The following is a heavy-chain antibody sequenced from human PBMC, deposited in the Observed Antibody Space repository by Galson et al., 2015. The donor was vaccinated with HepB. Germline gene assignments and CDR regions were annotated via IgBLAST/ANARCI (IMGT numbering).Heavy chain of an antibody. D-gene: IGHD2-8*02. J-gene: IGHJ4*02. CDR1: GFSLSTSGMC. V-gene: IGHV2-70*11. CDR2: IDWDDDK. CDR3: ARMRGVSCNGDY. Sequence: PALVKPTQPLTLTCTFSGFSLSTSGMCVSWIRQPPGKALEWLARIDWDDDKYYSTSLKTRLTISKDTSKNQVVLTMTNMDPVDTATYYCARMRGVSCNGDYWGQGTLVTVPS.